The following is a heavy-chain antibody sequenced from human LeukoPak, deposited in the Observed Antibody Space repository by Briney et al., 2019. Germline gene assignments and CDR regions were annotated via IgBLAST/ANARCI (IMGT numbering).Heavy chain of an antibody. CDR2: VSSSSSTI. Sequence: GGCLRLSCAASEFIFSKYSMNWVRQAPGKGLQWVAYVSSSSSTIHYADSVKGRFTISRDNAKNSLDLQMNSLRDEDTAVYYCAKVGPLGAAGSASDYWGQGTLVTVSS. J-gene: IGHJ4*02. CDR3: AKVGPLGAAGSASDY. V-gene: IGHV3-48*02. D-gene: IGHD6-13*01. CDR1: EFIFSKYS.